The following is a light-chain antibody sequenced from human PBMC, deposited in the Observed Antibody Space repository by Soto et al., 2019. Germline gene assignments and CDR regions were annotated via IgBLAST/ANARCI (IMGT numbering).Light chain of an antibody. V-gene: IGLV4-69*01. Sequence: QSVLTQSPSVSASLGASVRLTCTLSSGHSSNSIAWHQQQPEKGPRYLMKINSDGSHNKGDVIPDRFSGSSSGAERYLTISSLQSDDEADYYCQTWGTGIRVFGGGTKVTVL. CDR3: QTWGTGIRV. CDR1: SGHSSNS. J-gene: IGLJ3*02. CDR2: INSDGSH.